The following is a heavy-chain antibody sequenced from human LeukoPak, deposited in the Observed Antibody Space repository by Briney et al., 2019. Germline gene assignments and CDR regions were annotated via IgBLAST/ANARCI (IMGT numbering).Heavy chain of an antibody. CDR2: INHSGST. Sequence: SETLSLTCTVSGGSICSGYYWSWIRQPPGKGLEWIGEINHSGSTNYNPSLKSRVTISVDTSKNQFSLKLSSVTAADTAVYYCARGYCSGGSCYGLNWFDPWGQGTLVTVSS. CDR3: ARGYCSGGSCYGLNWFDP. D-gene: IGHD2-15*01. CDR1: GGSICSGYY. J-gene: IGHJ5*02. V-gene: IGHV4-34*01.